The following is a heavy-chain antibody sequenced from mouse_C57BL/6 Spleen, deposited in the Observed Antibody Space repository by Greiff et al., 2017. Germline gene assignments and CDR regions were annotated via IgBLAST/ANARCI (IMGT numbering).Heavy chain of an antibody. CDR3: SGFYGNYAWFAY. J-gene: IGHJ3*01. CDR1: GFTFSDAW. CDR2: IRNKANNRAN. V-gene: IGHV6-6*01. D-gene: IGHD2-1*01. Sequence: EVQRVESGGGLVQPGGSMKLSCAASGFTFSDAWMDWVRQSPEKGLEWVAEIRNKANNRANYYAESVKGRFTISREDSTSSVYLQMISLLAEDTGIYYCSGFYGNYAWFAYWGQGTLVTVSA.